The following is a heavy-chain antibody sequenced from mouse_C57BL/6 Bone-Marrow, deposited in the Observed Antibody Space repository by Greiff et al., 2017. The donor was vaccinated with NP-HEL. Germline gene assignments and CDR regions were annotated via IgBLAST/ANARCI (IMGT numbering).Heavy chain of an antibody. Sequence: EVKVVESGGGLVKPGGSLKLSCAASGFTFSSYAMSWVRQTPEKRLEWVATISDGGSYTYYPDNVKGRFTISRDNAKNNLYLQMSHLKSEDTAMYYCARVRTYYSNWGFAYWGQGTLVTVSA. CDR2: ISDGGSYT. CDR3: ARVRTYYSNWGFAY. CDR1: GFTFSSYA. V-gene: IGHV5-4*03. D-gene: IGHD2-5*01. J-gene: IGHJ3*01.